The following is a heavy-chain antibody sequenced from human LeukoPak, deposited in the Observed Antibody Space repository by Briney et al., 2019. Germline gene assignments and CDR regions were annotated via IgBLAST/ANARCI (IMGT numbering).Heavy chain of an antibody. CDR3: ARPSPPASSSAVDY. J-gene: IGHJ4*02. D-gene: IGHD6-13*01. CDR2: IYPGDSDT. CDR1: GYRFTSYW. V-gene: IGHV5-51*01. Sequence: GESLQISCQGSGYRFTSYWIGWVRQMPGKGLEWMGIIYPGDSDTRYSPSFQGQVTISADTSISTAYLQWSSLKASDTAMYYCARPSPPASSSAVDYWGQGTLVTVSS.